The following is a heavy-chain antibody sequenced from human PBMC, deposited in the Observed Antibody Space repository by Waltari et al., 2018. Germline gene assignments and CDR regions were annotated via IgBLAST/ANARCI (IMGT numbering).Heavy chain of an antibody. CDR1: EGTFSSYT. Sequence: EGTFSSYTISWVRQAPGQGLEWMGRSIPTLGIANYAQKFQGRVTMTADKSTSTAYMERNSRRAEDTAVYYCAKGSRDGYIADACDIWGQGTMVTVSS. D-gene: IGHD5-12*01. V-gene: IGHV1-69*02. CDR2: SIPTLGIA. J-gene: IGHJ3*02. CDR3: AKGSRDGYIADACDI.